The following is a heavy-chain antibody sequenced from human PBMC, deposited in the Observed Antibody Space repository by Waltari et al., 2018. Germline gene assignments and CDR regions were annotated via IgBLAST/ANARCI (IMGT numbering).Heavy chain of an antibody. Sequence: QVQLVQSGAEVKKPGASVKVSCKASGYTFTSYDINWVRQATGQGLEWMGGTNPNSGNTGYAQKFQGRVTMTRNTSISTAYMELSSLRSEDTAVYYCARSRSSGYYGRFGYWGQGTLVTVSS. CDR2: TNPNSGNT. V-gene: IGHV1-8*01. CDR1: GYTFTSYD. J-gene: IGHJ4*02. D-gene: IGHD3-22*01. CDR3: ARSRSSGYYGRFGY.